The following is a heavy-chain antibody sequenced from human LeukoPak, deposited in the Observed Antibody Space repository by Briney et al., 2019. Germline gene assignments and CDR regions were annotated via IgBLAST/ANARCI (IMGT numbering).Heavy chain of an antibody. J-gene: IGHJ4*02. Sequence: SETLSLTCTVSGGSISSHYWSWIRQPPGKGLEWVGYIYYSGSTNYNPSLKSRVTISVDTSKNQFSLKLSSVTAADTAVYYCARAAHDYEGAPYFDYWGQGTLVTVSS. CDR2: IYYSGST. CDR3: ARAAHDYEGAPYFDY. D-gene: IGHD4-17*01. V-gene: IGHV4-59*11. CDR1: GGSISSHY.